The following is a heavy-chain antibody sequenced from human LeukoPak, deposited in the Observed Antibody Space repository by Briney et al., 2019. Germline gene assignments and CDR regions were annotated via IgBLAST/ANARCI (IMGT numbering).Heavy chain of an antibody. Sequence: SETLSLTCTVSGGSISSYYWSWIRQPPGKGLEWIGYIYYSGSTNYNPSLKSRVTISVDTSKNQFSLKLSSVTAADTAVYYCARLTGYSSSWYPPFYYYYYMDVWGKGTTVTVSS. D-gene: IGHD6-13*01. CDR1: GGSISSYY. CDR2: IYYSGST. V-gene: IGHV4-59*01. J-gene: IGHJ6*03. CDR3: ARLTGYSSSWYPPFYYYYYMDV.